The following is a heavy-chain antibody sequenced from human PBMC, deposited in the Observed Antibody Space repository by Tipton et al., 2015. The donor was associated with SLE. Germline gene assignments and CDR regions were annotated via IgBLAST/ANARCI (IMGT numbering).Heavy chain of an antibody. CDR1: GGTFSSYA. Sequence: QSGPEVKKPGSSVKVSCKASGGTFSSYAISWVRQAPGQGLEWMGRIIPIFGTANYAQKFQGRVTMTTDTSTSTAYMELGSLRSDDTAVYYCARGTAVAGIDYWGQGTLVTVSS. V-gene: IGHV1-69*05. CDR2: IIPIFGTA. D-gene: IGHD6-19*01. J-gene: IGHJ4*02. CDR3: ARGTAVAGIDY.